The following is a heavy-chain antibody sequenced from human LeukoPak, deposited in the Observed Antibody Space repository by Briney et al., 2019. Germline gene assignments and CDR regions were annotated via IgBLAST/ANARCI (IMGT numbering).Heavy chain of an antibody. D-gene: IGHD3-22*01. CDR1: GFIFGDFD. CDR2: ISWDGGTL. CDR3: TKQGDDRGGFNSGDWYFDL. Sequence: GGSLRLSCAASGFIFGDFDIHWVRQPPGKGLEWVSSISWDGGTLDYADSVKGRFTISRDNAKKSLYLQMNSLRAEDTALYYCTKQGDDRGGFNSGDWYFDLWGRGTLVTVSS. V-gene: IGHV3-9*01. J-gene: IGHJ2*01.